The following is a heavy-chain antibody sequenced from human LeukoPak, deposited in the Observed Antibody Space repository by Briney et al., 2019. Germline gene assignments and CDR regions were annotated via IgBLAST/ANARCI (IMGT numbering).Heavy chain of an antibody. V-gene: IGHV3-30*04. CDR3: AKRREQWLVSEGAFDI. CDR1: GFTFSSYV. CDR2: ISYDGSNE. D-gene: IGHD6-19*01. J-gene: IGHJ3*02. Sequence: VESLSLSCAASGFTFSSYVMHWVRQPPGTGLERVAIISYDGSNEYYADSVKGRFTISRDNSKNTLYLQMNSLRAEDTAVYYCAKRREQWLVSEGAFDIWGQGTMVTVCS.